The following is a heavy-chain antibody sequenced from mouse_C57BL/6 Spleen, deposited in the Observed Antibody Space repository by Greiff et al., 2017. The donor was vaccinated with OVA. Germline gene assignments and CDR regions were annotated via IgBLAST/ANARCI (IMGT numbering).Heavy chain of an antibody. J-gene: IGHJ4*01. CDR2: INPSSGYT. D-gene: IGHD2-5*01. CDR1: GYTFTSYT. CDR3: ALPAYYSNFYAMDY. V-gene: IGHV1-4*01. Sequence: QVHVKQSGAELARPGASVKMSCKASGYTFTSYTMHWVKQRPGQGLEWIGYINPSSGYTKYNQKFKDKATLTADKSSSTAYMQLSSLTSEDSAVYYCALPAYYSNFYAMDYWGQGTSVTVSS.